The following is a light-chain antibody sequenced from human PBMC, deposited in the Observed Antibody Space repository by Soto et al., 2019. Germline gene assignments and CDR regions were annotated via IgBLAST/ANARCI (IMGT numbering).Light chain of an antibody. CDR1: QGISSY. Sequence: DIQLTHSPSFLSASVRDRVTITCRASQGISSYLAWYQQKPGKAPKLLIYAASTLQSGVPSRFSGSGSGTEFTLTISSLQPEDFATYYCQQLNSYPLTFGGGTKVEIK. J-gene: IGKJ4*01. CDR2: AAS. V-gene: IGKV1-9*01. CDR3: QQLNSYPLT.